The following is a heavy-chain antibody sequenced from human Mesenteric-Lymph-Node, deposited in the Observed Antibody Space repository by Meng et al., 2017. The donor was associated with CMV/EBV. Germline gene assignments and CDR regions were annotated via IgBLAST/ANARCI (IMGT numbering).Heavy chain of an antibody. CDR1: SGGYY. Sequence: SGGYYWSWIRQHPGKGLEWIGYMYYSGSTYYNPSLKSRVTISVDTSKNQFSLKLSSVTAADTAVYYCARDHGSRYCSGGSCQGIDYWGQGTLVTVSS. CDR3: ARDHGSRYCSGGSCQGIDY. J-gene: IGHJ4*02. D-gene: IGHD2-15*01. CDR2: MYYSGST. V-gene: IGHV4-31*02.